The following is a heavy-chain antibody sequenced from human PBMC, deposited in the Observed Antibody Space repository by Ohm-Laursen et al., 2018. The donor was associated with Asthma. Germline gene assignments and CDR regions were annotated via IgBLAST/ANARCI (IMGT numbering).Heavy chain of an antibody. CDR1: GFTFDDYA. J-gene: IGHJ4*02. CDR2: ISWNSGSI. Sequence: SLRLSCAAPGFTFDDYAMHWVRQAPGKGLEWVSGISWNSGSIGYADSVKGRFTISRDNAKNSLYLQMNSLRAEDTALYYCATTLGMGYYFDYWGQGTLVTVSS. D-gene: IGHD7-27*01. CDR3: ATTLGMGYYFDY. V-gene: IGHV3-9*01.